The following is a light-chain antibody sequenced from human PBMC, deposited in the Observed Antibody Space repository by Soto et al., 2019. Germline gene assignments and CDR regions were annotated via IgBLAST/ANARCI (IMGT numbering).Light chain of an antibody. J-gene: IGKJ5*01. CDR3: QQYGTSEII. Sequence: ELVLTQSPGTLSLSPGDRATLSCRASQSVSNSFIAWYQQKPGQAPRLLIYDTSSRATGVPDRYSASGSGTDFTLTISRLEPEDFAVFFCQQYGTSEIIFGQGTRLEI. CDR1: QSVSNSF. V-gene: IGKV3-20*01. CDR2: DTS.